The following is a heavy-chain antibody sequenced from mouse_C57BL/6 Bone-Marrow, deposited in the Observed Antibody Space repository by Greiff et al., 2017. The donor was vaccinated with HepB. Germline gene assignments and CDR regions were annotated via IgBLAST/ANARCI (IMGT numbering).Heavy chain of an antibody. Sequence: QVHVKQPGAELVKPGASVKLSCKASGYTFTSYWMHWVKQRPGQGLEWIGMIHPNSGSTNYNEKFKSKATLTVDKSSSTAYMQLSSLTSEDSAVYYCARENDGYYFYYAMDYWGQGTSVTVSS. CDR3: ARENDGYYFYYAMDY. CDR1: GYTFTSYW. CDR2: IHPNSGST. D-gene: IGHD2-3*01. V-gene: IGHV1-64*01. J-gene: IGHJ4*01.